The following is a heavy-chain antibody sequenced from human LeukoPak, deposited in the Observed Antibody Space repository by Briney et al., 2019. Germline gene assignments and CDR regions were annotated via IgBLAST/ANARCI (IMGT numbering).Heavy chain of an antibody. V-gene: IGHV4-34*01. J-gene: IGHJ3*02. D-gene: IGHD6-13*01. CDR1: GGSFSGYY. Sequence: SETLSLTCAVYGGSFSGYYWSWIRQPPGKGLEWIGEINHSGSTNYNPSLKSRVTIPVDTSKNQLSLKLSSVTAADTAVYYCARLSRQRDSSGWYHRGVFDIWGQGTMVTVSS. CDR3: ARLSRQRDSSGWYHRGVFDI. CDR2: INHSGST.